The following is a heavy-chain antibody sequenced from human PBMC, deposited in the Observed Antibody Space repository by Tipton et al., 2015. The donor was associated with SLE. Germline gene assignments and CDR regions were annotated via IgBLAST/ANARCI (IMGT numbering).Heavy chain of an antibody. D-gene: IGHD3-10*01. V-gene: IGHV4-39*07. CDR3: ARGKITMVQGVMYYYYYYGMDV. J-gene: IGHJ6*02. CDR1: GGSISSSSYY. Sequence: LRLSCTVSGGSISSSSYYWGWIRQPPGKGLEWIGEINHSGSTNYNPSLKSRVTISVDTSKNQFSLKLSSVTAADTAVYYCARGKITMVQGVMYYYYYYGMDVWGQGTTVTVSS. CDR2: INHSGST.